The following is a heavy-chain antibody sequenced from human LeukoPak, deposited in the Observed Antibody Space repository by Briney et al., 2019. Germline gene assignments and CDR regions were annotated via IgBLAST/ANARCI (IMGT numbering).Heavy chain of an antibody. CDR2: ISAYNGDT. CDR3: ARVNGVTTGWFDP. Sequence: ASVKVSCKTSGYTFISYGVSWVRQAPGQGLEWMGWISAYNGDTNYAQKFQGRLIMTTDTSTSTAYMELMNLRSDDTAVYFCARVNGVTTGWFDPWGQGSLVTVS. V-gene: IGHV1-18*01. J-gene: IGHJ5*02. CDR1: GYTFISYG. D-gene: IGHD4-17*01.